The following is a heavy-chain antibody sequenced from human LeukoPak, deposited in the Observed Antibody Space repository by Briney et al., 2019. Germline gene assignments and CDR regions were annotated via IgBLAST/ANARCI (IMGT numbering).Heavy chain of an antibody. V-gene: IGHV3-7*01. CDR1: AFTFSNYG. Sequence: GGSLRLSCAASAFTFSNYGMSWVRQAPGKRLEWVAIVNQGGTQKYYVDSVKGRFTISRDNAENSMYLQMNSLRAEDTAVYYCAREHYFYYLDAWGKGTTVTVSS. CDR2: VNQGGTQK. J-gene: IGHJ6*03. CDR3: AREHYFYYLDA.